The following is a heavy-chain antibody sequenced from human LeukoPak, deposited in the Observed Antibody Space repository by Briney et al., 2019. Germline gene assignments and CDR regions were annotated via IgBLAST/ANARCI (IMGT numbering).Heavy chain of an antibody. Sequence: ASVKVSCKASGYTFTSYGISWVRQAPGQGLEWMGWISAYNGSTNYAQKLQGRVTMTTDTSTSTAYMELRSLRSDDTAVYYCARRLLWFGELGEDYWGQGTLVTVSS. CDR3: ARRLLWFGELGEDY. CDR2: ISAYNGST. D-gene: IGHD3-10*01. J-gene: IGHJ4*02. CDR1: GYTFTSYG. V-gene: IGHV1-18*04.